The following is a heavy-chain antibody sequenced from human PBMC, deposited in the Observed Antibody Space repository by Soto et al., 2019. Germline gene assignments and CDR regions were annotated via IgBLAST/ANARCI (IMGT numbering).Heavy chain of an antibody. CDR3: ARARSYYDYVWGSYRYGSLDY. V-gene: IGHV1-18*04. D-gene: IGHD3-16*02. J-gene: IGHJ4*02. CDR1: GYTFTSYG. Sequence: ASVKVSCKASGYTFTSYGISWVRQAPGQGLEWMGWISAYNGNTNYAQKLQGRVTMTTDTSTSTAYMELRSLRSDDTAVYYCARARSYYDYVWGSYRYGSLDYWGQGTMVTVYS. CDR2: ISAYNGNT.